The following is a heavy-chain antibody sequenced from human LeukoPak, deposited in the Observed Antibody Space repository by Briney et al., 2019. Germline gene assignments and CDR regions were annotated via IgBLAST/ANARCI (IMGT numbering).Heavy chain of an antibody. CDR1: GFTFSNYD. D-gene: IGHD3-22*01. V-gene: IGHV3-30*18. CDR3: AKDPTDSSGYSVDY. J-gene: IGHJ4*02. Sequence: PGRSLRLSCAASGFTFSNYDMHWVRQAPGKGLEWVAVISYDGSNKYYADSVKGRFTISRDNSKNTLYLQMSSLRAEDTAVFYCAKDPTDSSGYSVDYWGQGTLVTVSS. CDR2: ISYDGSNK.